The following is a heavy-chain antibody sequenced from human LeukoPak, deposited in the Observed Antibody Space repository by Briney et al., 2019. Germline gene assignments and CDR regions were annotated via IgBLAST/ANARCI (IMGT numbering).Heavy chain of an antibody. D-gene: IGHD6-13*01. V-gene: IGHV1-2*02. CDR1: GYTFTSYD. Sequence: ASVKVSCKASGYTFTSYDINWVRQATGQGLEWMGWINPNSGGTNYAQKFQGRVTMTRDTSISTAYMELSRLRSDDTAVYYCARVSFPYSSSWTLFDYWGQGTLVTVSS. J-gene: IGHJ4*02. CDR2: INPNSGGT. CDR3: ARVSFPYSSSWTLFDY.